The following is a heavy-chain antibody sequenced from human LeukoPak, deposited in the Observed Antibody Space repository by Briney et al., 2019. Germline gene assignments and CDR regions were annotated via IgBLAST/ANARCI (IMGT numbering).Heavy chain of an antibody. CDR1: GYTFTSYY. CDR3: ARDVQVGATPYYYYGMDV. V-gene: IGHV1-18*04. J-gene: IGHJ6*02. CDR2: ISAYNGNT. D-gene: IGHD1-26*01. Sequence: GASVKVSCKASGYTFTSYYMHWVRQAPGQGLEWMGWISAYNGNTNYAQKLQGRVTMTTDTSTSTAYMELRSLRSDDTAVYYCARDVQVGATPYYYYGMDVWGQGTTVTVSS.